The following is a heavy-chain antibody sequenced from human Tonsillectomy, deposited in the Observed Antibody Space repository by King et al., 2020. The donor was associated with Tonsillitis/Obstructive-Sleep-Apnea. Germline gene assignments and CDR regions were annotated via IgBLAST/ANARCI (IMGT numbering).Heavy chain of an antibody. CDR3: ARVGVVVVPAAIENWFDP. D-gene: IGHD2-2*01. CDR1: GGSISSYY. CDR2: IYYSGST. V-gene: IGHV4-59*01. Sequence: VQLQESGPGLVKPSETLSLTCTVSGGSISSYYWSWLRQPPGKGLEWIGYIYYSGSTNYNPSLKSRVTISVDTSKNQFSLKLSSVTAADTAVYYCARVGVVVVPAAIENWFDPWGQGTLVTVSS. J-gene: IGHJ5*02.